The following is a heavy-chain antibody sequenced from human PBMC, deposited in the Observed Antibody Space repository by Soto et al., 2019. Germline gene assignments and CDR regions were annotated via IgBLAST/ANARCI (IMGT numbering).Heavy chain of an antibody. J-gene: IGHJ4*02. CDR3: ARGIQLWFLADY. CDR2: INAGNGNT. D-gene: IGHD5-18*01. Sequence: ASVKVSCKTSGYTFADSAIHWVRQAPGQRLEWMGWINAGNGNTHYSQKFQGRVTITRDTSATTAYMELSSLRSEDTAVYYCARGIQLWFLADYWGQGALVTVSS. CDR1: GYTFADSA. V-gene: IGHV1-3*01.